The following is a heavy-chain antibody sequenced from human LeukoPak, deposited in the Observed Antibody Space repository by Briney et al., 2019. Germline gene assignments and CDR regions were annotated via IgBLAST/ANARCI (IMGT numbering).Heavy chain of an antibody. V-gene: IGHV3-30-3*01. CDR2: ISYDGSNK. Sequence: GGSLRLSCAASGFTFSSYAMHWVRQAPGKGLEWVAVISYDGSNKYYADSVKGRFTISRDNSKNTLYLQMNSLRAEDTAVYYCARDRTNLYSYGSPLGYWGQGTLVTVSS. CDR3: ARDRTNLYSYGSPLGY. J-gene: IGHJ4*02. D-gene: IGHD5-18*01. CDR1: GFTFSSYA.